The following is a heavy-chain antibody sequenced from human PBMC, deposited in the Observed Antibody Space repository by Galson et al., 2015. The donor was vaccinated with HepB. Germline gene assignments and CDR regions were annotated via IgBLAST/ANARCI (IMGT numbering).Heavy chain of an antibody. CDR2: IFHIGST. CDR3: ARGRDLPGYYYYGMDV. V-gene: IGHV4-30-2*01. J-gene: IGHJ6*02. CDR1: GDSISTGGYS. Sequence: TLSLTCAVSGDSISTGGYSWSWIRQPPGKGLEWIGYIFHIGSTYYNPSLKSRVTISLDRSKNQFSLNLSSLTAADTAVYYCARGRDLPGYYYYGMDVWGQGTTVTVSS.